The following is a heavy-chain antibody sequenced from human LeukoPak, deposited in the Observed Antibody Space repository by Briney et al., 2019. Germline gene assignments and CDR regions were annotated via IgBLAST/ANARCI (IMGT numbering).Heavy chain of an antibody. D-gene: IGHD6-19*01. J-gene: IGHJ4*02. CDR2: IYSGGST. CDR3: ARDMYSSGWYPTIDY. Sequence: PGGSLRLPCAASGFTVSSNYMSWVRQAPGKGLEWVSVIYSGGSTYYADSVKGRFTISRDNSKNTLYLQMNSLRAEDTAVYYCARDMYSSGWYPTIDYWGQGTLVTVSS. V-gene: IGHV3-66*01. CDR1: GFTVSSNY.